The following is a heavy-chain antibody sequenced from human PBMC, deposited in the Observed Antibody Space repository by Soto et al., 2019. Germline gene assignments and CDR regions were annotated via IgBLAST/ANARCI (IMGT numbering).Heavy chain of an antibody. CDR1: GGSLSDYY. CDR2: INHSGNT. Sequence: QVLLQQWGAGLLKPSETLSLTCAVYGGSLSDYYWSWIRHVPRKGLEWIGEINHSGNTNYNPSLKSRVIMSVDTSKNQFFVRLTSVTAADTGIYYCVRGLRWYRPTFGYWGQGTLVTVSS. CDR3: VRGLRWYRPTFGY. V-gene: IGHV4-34*01. J-gene: IGHJ4*02. D-gene: IGHD4-17*01.